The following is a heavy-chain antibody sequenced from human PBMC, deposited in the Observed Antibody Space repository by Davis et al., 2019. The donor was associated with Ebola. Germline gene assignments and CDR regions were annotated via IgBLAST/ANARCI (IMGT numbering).Heavy chain of an antibody. D-gene: IGHD3-3*01. J-gene: IGHJ4*02. CDR3: ARGGRYYDFWSGDKPPFDY. V-gene: IGHV3-7*01. CDR1: GFTFSSYW. CDR2: IKQDGSEK. Sequence: PGGSLRLSCTASGFTFSSYWMSWVRQAPGKGLEWVANIKQDGSEKYYVDSVKGRFTISRDNAKNSLYLQMNSLRAEDTAVYYCARGGRYYDFWSGDKPPFDYWGQGTLVTVSS.